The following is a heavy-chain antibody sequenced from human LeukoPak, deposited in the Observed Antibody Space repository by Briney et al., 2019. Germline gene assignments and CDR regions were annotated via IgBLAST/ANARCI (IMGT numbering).Heavy chain of an antibody. Sequence: EASVKVSWKVSGYTLTELSMHWVRQAPGKGLEWRGGFDPEDGETIYAQKFQGRVTMTEDTSTDTAYLELSSLRSEDTAVYYCATSVRYYYDSSGSSDYWGQGTLVTVSS. D-gene: IGHD3-22*01. J-gene: IGHJ4*02. CDR2: FDPEDGET. CDR3: ATSVRYYYDSSGSSDY. CDR1: GYTLTELS. V-gene: IGHV1-24*01.